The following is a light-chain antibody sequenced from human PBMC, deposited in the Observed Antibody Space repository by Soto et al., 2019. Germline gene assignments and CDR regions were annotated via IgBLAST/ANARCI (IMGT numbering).Light chain of an antibody. CDR2: DAS. CDR1: QSITNW. CDR3: QQYNNFPWT. Sequence: GGTVTITCRAGQSITNWLAWYQQKPGRAPNLLIYDASNLEDGVPSRFSGSGSGTEFTLTISSLQPDDFATYYCQQYNNFPWTFGQGTKVDIK. J-gene: IGKJ1*01. V-gene: IGKV1-5*01.